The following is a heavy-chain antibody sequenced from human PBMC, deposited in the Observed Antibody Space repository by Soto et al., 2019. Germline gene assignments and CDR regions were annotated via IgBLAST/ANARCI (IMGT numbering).Heavy chain of an antibody. J-gene: IGHJ4*02. Sequence: QVQLQQWGAGQVKPSETLTLSCAVYGQSFSGHSWAWIRQSPGKGLEWIGEINESGSTYYNPSLKSRVTISADTSKNQFSLKLSSVSAADTAVYFCARGSGIVALPGELEDVNYDYWGQGTLVNVSS. CDR3: ARGSGIVALPGELEDVNYDY. V-gene: IGHV4-34*01. CDR2: INESGST. D-gene: IGHD1-1*01. CDR1: GQSFSGHS.